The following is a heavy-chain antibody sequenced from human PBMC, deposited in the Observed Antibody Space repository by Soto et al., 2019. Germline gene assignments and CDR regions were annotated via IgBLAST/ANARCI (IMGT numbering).Heavy chain of an antibody. J-gene: IGHJ3*02. CDR1: GFTFSSYG. CDR3: AKPPIEGYSSSSYAFDI. D-gene: IGHD6-6*01. Sequence: GGSLRLSCAASGFTFSSYGMHWVRQAPGKGLEWVAVISYDGSNKYYADSVKGRFTISRDNSKNTLYLQMNSLRAEDTAVYYCAKPPIEGYSSSSYAFDIWGQGTMVTVSS. V-gene: IGHV3-30*18. CDR2: ISYDGSNK.